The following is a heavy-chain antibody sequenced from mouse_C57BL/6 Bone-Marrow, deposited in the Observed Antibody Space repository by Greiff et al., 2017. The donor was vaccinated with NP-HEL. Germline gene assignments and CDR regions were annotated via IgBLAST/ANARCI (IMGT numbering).Heavy chain of an antibody. CDR2: IWTGGGT. V-gene: IGHV2-9-1*01. CDR3: ASVLYGSSSWFAY. CDR1: GFSLTSYA. Sequence: QVQLQQSGPGLVAPSQSLSITCTVSGFSLTSYAISWVRQPPGQGLEWLGVIWTGGGTNYNSALKSRLSISKDNSKSQVFLKMNSLQTDDTARYYCASVLYGSSSWFAYWGQGTLVTVSA. J-gene: IGHJ3*01. D-gene: IGHD1-1*01.